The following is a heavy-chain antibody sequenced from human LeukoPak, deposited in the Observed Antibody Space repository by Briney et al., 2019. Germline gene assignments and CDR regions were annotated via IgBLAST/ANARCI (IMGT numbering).Heavy chain of an antibody. Sequence: PSGTLSLTCAVSGGSISSSNWWSWVRQPPGKGLEWIGYIYYSGSTNYNPSLKSRVTISVDASKNQFSLKLSSVTAADTAVYYCARATVTTWGYWFDPWGQGTLVTVSS. CDR2: IYYSGST. CDR3: ARATVTTWGYWFDP. J-gene: IGHJ5*02. CDR1: GGSISSSNW. D-gene: IGHD4-17*01. V-gene: IGHV4-4*02.